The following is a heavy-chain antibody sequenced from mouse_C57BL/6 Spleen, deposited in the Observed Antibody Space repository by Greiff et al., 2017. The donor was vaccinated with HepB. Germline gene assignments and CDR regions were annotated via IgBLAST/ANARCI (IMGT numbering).Heavy chain of an antibody. Sequence: QVQLQQPGAELVKPGASVKMSCKASGYTFTSYWITWVKQRPGQGLEWIGDIYPGSGSTNYNEKFKSKATLTVDTSSSTAYMQLSSLTSEDSAVYYCARYMGDYSYAMDYWGQGTSVTVSS. V-gene: IGHV1-55*01. D-gene: IGHD2-4*01. CDR3: ARYMGDYSYAMDY. CDR1: GYTFTSYW. CDR2: IYPGSGST. J-gene: IGHJ4*01.